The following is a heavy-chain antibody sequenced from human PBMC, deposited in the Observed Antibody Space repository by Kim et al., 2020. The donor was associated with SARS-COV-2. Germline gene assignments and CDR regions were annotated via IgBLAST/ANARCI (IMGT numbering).Heavy chain of an antibody. V-gene: IGHV3-30*13. D-gene: IGHD3-10*01. J-gene: IGHJ6*02. CDR3: EKALLQGVNYYYYAMDV. Sequence: KGRFTISRDNSKNRLYLQMNSLRAEDTALFYCEKALLQGVNYYYYAMDVWGQGTTVTVTS.